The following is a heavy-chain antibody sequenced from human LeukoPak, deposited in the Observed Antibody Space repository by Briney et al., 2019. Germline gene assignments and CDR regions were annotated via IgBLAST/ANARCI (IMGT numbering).Heavy chain of an antibody. CDR2: ISGSGGST. CDR1: GFTFSSYA. Sequence: GGSLRLSCAASGFTFSSYAMSWVRQAPGKGLEWVSAISGSGGSTYYADSVKGRFTISRDNSKNTLYLQMNSLGAEDTAVYYCAKDWRIVATIRSFFDYWGQGTLVTVSS. V-gene: IGHV3-23*01. D-gene: IGHD5-12*01. CDR3: AKDWRIVATIRSFFDY. J-gene: IGHJ4*02.